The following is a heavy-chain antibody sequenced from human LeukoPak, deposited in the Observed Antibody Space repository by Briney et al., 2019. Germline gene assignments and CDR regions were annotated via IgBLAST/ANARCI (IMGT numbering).Heavy chain of an antibody. CDR1: GDSISGYY. CDR3: ARDRGYSYAFDI. CDR2: IYDSGST. D-gene: IGHD5-18*01. V-gene: IGHV4-59*01. Sequence: PSETLSLTCTVSGDSISGYYWTWIREPPRKGLEWIGYIYDSGSTKYNPSLRSRVTISFDTSSKQFSLRLSSVTAADTAVYYCARDRGYSYAFDIWGQGTMVTVS. J-gene: IGHJ3*02.